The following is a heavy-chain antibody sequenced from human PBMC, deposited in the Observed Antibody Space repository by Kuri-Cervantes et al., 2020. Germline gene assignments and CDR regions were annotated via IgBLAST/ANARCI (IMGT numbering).Heavy chain of an antibody. CDR1: GHSISSGYY. J-gene: IGHJ5*02. D-gene: IGHD2/OR15-2a*01. Sequence: SETLSLTCAVSGHSISSGYYWAWIRQPPGKGLEWIGSIYHSGSTYYNPSLQSRVTISVDMSKNQFSLNLTSVTAADTAVYFCARQGGIGGNSQFDPWGQGTLVTVSS. V-gene: IGHV4-38-2*01. CDR3: ARQGGIGGNSQFDP. CDR2: IYHSGST.